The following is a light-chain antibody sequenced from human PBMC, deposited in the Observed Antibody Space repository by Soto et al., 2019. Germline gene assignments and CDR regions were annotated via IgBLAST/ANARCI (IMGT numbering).Light chain of an antibody. CDR3: QSYDSSNHVV. J-gene: IGLJ2*01. Sequence: NFMLTQPHSVSESPGKTVTISCTRSSGSIASNYVQWYQQRPGSAPTTVIYEDNQRPSGVPDRFSGSIDSSSNSASLTISGLKTEDEADYYSQSYDSSNHVVFGGGTQLTVL. CDR1: SGSIASNY. V-gene: IGLV6-57*04. CDR2: EDN.